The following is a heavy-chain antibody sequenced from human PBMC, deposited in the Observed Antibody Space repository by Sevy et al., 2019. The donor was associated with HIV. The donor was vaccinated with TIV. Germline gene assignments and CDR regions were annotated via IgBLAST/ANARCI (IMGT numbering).Heavy chain of an antibody. CDR3: ARGWQDGDYLRN. V-gene: IGHV3-30*03. CDR2: ISFDGSNK. CDR1: GFSFSGYA. J-gene: IGHJ4*02. D-gene: IGHD4-17*01. Sequence: GGSLRLSCAASGFSFSGYAIHWVRQAPGKGLEWVAVISFDGSNKYYADSVKGRFTISRDNSKNTLYLQMNALKAEDTAVYFCARGWQDGDYLRNWGQGTLVTVSS.